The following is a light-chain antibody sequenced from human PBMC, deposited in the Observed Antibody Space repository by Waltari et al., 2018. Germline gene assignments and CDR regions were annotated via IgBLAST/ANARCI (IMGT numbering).Light chain of an antibody. CDR3: HQYGSAPRT. CDR2: VAS. CDR1: ESVSSNS. Sequence: EIVLTQSPGTLSLSPRDTATLSCRAGESVSSNSLAWYQQRAGQAPRLLIYVASTRATGIPDRFSGSGSGTDFTLTISRLEPEDFAMYYCHQYGSAPRTFGQGTKVEIK. V-gene: IGKV3-20*01. J-gene: IGKJ1*01.